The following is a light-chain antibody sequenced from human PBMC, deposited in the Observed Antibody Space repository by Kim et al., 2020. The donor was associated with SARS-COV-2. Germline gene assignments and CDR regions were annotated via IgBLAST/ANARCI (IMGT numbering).Light chain of an antibody. CDR2: GAS. Sequence: SPGERATLSCRASQTVTSTYLAWYQQKPGQAPRLLIYGASNRATGIPDRFTGSGSGTDFTLTISRLEPEDFAVYYCQQFGTAPTTFGHGTKVDIK. J-gene: IGKJ1*01. V-gene: IGKV3-20*01. CDR1: QTVTSTY. CDR3: QQFGTAPTT.